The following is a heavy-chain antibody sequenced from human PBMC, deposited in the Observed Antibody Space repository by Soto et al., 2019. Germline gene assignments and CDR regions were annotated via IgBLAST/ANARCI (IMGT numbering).Heavy chain of an antibody. V-gene: IGHV3-7*03. CDR1: GFTFSSYW. D-gene: IGHD3-3*01. Sequence: GGSLRLSCAASGFTFSSYWVSWVRQSPGKGLEWVSNIKQDGSDKYYVDSVKDRFIISRDDSENMLYLQMNSLKAEDTAVYFCTTMRWNFWSTDWGQGTLVTVSS. CDR3: TTMRWNFWSTD. CDR2: IKQDGSDK. J-gene: IGHJ4*02.